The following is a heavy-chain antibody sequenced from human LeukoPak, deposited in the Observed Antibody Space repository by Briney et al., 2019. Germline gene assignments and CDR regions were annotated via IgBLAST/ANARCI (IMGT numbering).Heavy chain of an antibody. CDR1: GGSLTSTIY. D-gene: IGHD4-17*01. CDR2: VNLQGST. V-gene: IGHV4-4*02. CDR3: ATWWPDDYGDNLKPDS. J-gene: IGHJ4*02. Sequence: SEPLSLTCGVSGGSLTSTIYWTWVRQPPGKGLEWIGEVNLQGSTNYNPSLMGRVAISVDMSENHISLQLTSVTAADTAVYYCATWWPDDYGDNLKPDSWGQGTLVTVSS.